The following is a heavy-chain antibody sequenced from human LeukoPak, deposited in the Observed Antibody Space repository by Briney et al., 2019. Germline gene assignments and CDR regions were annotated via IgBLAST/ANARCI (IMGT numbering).Heavy chain of an antibody. V-gene: IGHV3-23*01. CDR3: ARGKTTVYCGGDCYAFDY. CDR1: GFTFSNYG. J-gene: IGHJ4*02. CDR2: ITGSGGST. Sequence: PGGSLRLSCAASGFTFSNYGLSWVRQAPGKGLEWVSGITGSGGSTYYADSVKGRFTISIDNSKNTLYLQMNSLRAEDTAVYYCARGKTTVYCGGDCYAFDYWGQGSLVTVSS. D-gene: IGHD2-21*02.